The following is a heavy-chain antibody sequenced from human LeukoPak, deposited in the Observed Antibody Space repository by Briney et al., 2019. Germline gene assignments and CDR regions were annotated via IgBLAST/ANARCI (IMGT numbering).Heavy chain of an antibody. Sequence: SETLSLTCTVSGGSISSYYWSWIRQPAGKGLEWIGRIYTSGSTNYNPSLKSRVTMSVDTSKNQFSLKLSSVTAADTAVYYCARITYYYDSSYFDYWGQGTLVTVSS. CDR1: GGSISSYY. J-gene: IGHJ4*02. D-gene: IGHD3-22*01. V-gene: IGHV4-4*07. CDR3: ARITYYYDSSYFDY. CDR2: IYTSGST.